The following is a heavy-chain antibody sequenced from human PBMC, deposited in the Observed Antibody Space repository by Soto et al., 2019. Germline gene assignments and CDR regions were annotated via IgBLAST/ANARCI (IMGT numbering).Heavy chain of an antibody. CDR3: ARDHKWDGMDV. CDR2: ISDGGST. V-gene: IGHV4-59*12. CDR1: GGSIYTYY. D-gene: IGHD1-26*01. Sequence: SETLSLTCNVSGGSIYTYYWNWIRQSPGKGLEWIGYISDGGSTNYNPSLKSRVTISVDTSKNQFSLKLSSVTAADTAVYYCARDHKWDGMDVWGQGTTVTVSS. J-gene: IGHJ6*02.